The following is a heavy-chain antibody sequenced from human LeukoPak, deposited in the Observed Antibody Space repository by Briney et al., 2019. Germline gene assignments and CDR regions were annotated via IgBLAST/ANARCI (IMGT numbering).Heavy chain of an antibody. J-gene: IGHJ3*02. V-gene: IGHV1-2*02. D-gene: IGHD5-12*01. CDR2: INPNSGGT. CDR3: ARTDIVATSDAFDI. CDR1: GYTLTGYY. Sequence: ASVKVSCKAPGYTLTGYYMHWVRQAPGQGLEWMGWINPNSGGTNYAQKFQGRVTMTRDTSISTAYMELSRLRSDDTAVYYCARTDIVATSDAFDIWGQGTMVTVSS.